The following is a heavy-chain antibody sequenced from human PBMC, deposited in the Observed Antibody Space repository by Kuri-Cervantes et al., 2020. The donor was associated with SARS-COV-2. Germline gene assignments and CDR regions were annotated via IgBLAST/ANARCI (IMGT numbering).Heavy chain of an antibody. Sequence: GESLKISCAASGFPFSSYAMSWVRQAPGKGLEWVAGISGNGASTYYADSVKGRFTISRDNSKNTLYLQMNSLTVEDTAVYYCAKAAQGITMIVVVIVYFDYWGQGTLVTVSS. V-gene: IGHV3-23*01. J-gene: IGHJ4*02. CDR1: GFPFSSYA. D-gene: IGHD3-22*01. CDR3: AKAAQGITMIVVVIVYFDY. CDR2: ISGNGAST.